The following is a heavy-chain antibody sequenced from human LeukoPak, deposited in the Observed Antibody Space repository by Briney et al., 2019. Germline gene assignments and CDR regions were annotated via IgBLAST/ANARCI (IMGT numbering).Heavy chain of an antibody. CDR2: INWNGDST. J-gene: IGHJ3*02. D-gene: IGHD2-2*02. CDR1: GFTFDDYG. V-gene: IGHV3-20*04. Sequence: GGSLRLSCTASGFTFDDYGMSWVRQAPGKGLEWVSAINWNGDSTGYADTVRGRFTISRDNATNSLYLQMNSLRAEDTALYYCARCARSGTDCNSEFDTWGQEGMVTVSS. CDR3: ARCARSGTDCNSEFDT.